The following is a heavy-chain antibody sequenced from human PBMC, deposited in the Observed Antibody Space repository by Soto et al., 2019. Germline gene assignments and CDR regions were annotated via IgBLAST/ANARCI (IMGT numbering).Heavy chain of an antibody. CDR3: ARSHPTRARYQLLYDYYYGMDV. J-gene: IGHJ6*02. D-gene: IGHD2-2*02. CDR1: GGTFSSYA. Sequence: SVKVSCKASGGTFSSYAISWVRQAPGQGLEWMGGIIPIFGTANYAQKFQGRVTITADESTSTAYMELSSLRSEDTAVYYRARSHPTRARYQLLYDYYYGMDVWGQGTTVTVSS. V-gene: IGHV1-69*13. CDR2: IIPIFGTA.